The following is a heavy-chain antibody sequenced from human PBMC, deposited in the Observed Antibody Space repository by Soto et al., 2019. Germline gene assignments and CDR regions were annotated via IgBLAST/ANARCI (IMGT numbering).Heavy chain of an antibody. CDR1: GDSITSSDW. J-gene: IGHJ2*01. CDR3: ARVGGWSTSAGPRFWDFEL. V-gene: IGHV4-4*02. D-gene: IGHD6-13*01. Sequence: QVQLQESGPGLVEPSGTLSLTCAVSGDSITSSDWWTWVRQPPGRGLEWIGEIFHSGNTNYNPSLKSRVSISVAKSTTHFTLSLSSLPAADTALYFCARVGGWSTSAGPRFWDFELWGRGTLVTVSS. CDR2: IFHSGNT.